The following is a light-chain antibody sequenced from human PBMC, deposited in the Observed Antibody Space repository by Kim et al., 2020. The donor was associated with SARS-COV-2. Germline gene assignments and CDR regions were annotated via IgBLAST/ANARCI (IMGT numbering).Light chain of an antibody. CDR3: MQGTHWLYT. Sequence: EVVLTQSPLSLPVTLGQPASISCRSSQSLVHSDGSTYLNWFHQRPGQSPRRLIYKVSTRDSGVPDRFSGSGSGTDFTLRISRVEAEDVGVYYCMQGTHWLYTFGQGTKLEIK. CDR1: QSLVHSDGSTY. J-gene: IGKJ2*01. V-gene: IGKV2-30*02. CDR2: KVS.